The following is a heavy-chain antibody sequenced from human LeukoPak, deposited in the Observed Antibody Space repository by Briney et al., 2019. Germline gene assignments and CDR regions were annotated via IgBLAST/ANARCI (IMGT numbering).Heavy chain of an antibody. D-gene: IGHD3-22*01. Sequence: NPLGGLRLSCAASGFTFSSYGMSWVRQAPGKGLEWVSSISSSSSYIYYADSVKGRFTISRDNAKNSLYLQMNSLRAEDTAVYYCARVGHSNYDSSGYYIRHGNYYFDYWGQGTLVTVSS. J-gene: IGHJ4*02. V-gene: IGHV3-21*01. CDR1: GFTFSSYG. CDR2: ISSSSSYI. CDR3: ARVGHSNYDSSGYYIRHGNYYFDY.